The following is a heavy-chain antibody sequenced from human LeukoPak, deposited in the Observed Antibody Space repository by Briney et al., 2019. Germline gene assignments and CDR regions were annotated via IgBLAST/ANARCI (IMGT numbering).Heavy chain of an antibody. CDR3: ARDAVPAAITYDAFDI. CDR2: ISSSSSYI. Sequence: PGGSLRLSCAASGFTFSSYSMNWVRQAPGKGLEWVSSISSSSSYIYYADSVKGRFTISRDNAKNSLYLQMNSLRAEDTAVYYCARDAVPAAITYDAFDIWGQGTMVTVSS. CDR1: GFTFSSYS. J-gene: IGHJ3*02. D-gene: IGHD2-2*02. V-gene: IGHV3-21*01.